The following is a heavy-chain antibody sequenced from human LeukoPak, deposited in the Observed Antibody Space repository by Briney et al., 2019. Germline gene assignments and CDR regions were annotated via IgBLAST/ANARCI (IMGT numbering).Heavy chain of an antibody. V-gene: IGHV4-34*01. J-gene: IGHJ4*02. D-gene: IGHD4-23*01. CDR3: ARDNTVARYFDY. Sequence: SETLSLTCAVYGGSFSGYYWSWIRQPPGKELEWIGEINHSGSTNYNPSLKSRVTISVDTSKNQFSLKLSSVTAADTAVYYCARDNTVARYFDYWGQGTLVTVSS. CDR2: INHSGST. CDR1: GGSFSGYY.